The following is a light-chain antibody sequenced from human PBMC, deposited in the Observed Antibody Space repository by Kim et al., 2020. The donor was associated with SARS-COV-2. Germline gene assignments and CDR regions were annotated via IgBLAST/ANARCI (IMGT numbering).Light chain of an antibody. Sequence: GQSVTISCTGSSSDVGSYNRVSWYQQPPGTAPKLMISEVSNRPSGVPDRFSGSKSGNTASLTIYGLQAEDEGDYYCSSYTSSSTYVFGTGTKVTVL. CDR2: EVS. V-gene: IGLV2-18*02. J-gene: IGLJ1*01. CDR3: SSYTSSSTYV. CDR1: SSDVGSYNR.